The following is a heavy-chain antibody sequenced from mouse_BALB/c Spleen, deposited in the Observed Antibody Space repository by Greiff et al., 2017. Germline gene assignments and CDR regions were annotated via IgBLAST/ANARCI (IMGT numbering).Heavy chain of an antibody. CDR3: ARATTATEGFAY. D-gene: IGHD1-2*01. Sequence: VQLQQSGAELVRPGSSVKISCKASGYTFTSYWMHWVKQRPGQGLEWIGYINPSTGYTEYNQKFKDKATLTADKSSSTAYMQLSSLTSEDSAVYYCARATTATEGFAYWGQGTLVTVSA. V-gene: IGHV1-4*01. CDR2: INPSTGYT. J-gene: IGHJ3*01. CDR1: GYTFTSYW.